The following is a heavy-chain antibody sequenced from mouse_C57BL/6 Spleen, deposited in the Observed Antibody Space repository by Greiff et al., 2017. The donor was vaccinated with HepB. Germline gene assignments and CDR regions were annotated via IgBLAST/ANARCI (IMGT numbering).Heavy chain of an antibody. D-gene: IGHD2-10*01. Sequence: QVQLKQPGAELVKPGASVKMSCKASGYTFTSYWITWVKQRPGQGLEWIGDIYPGSGSTNYNEKFKSKATLTVDTSSSTAYMQLSSLTSEDSAVYYCARSYYQGDYFDYWGQGTTLTVSS. J-gene: IGHJ2*01. CDR2: IYPGSGST. V-gene: IGHV1-55*01. CDR3: ARSYYQGDYFDY. CDR1: GYTFTSYW.